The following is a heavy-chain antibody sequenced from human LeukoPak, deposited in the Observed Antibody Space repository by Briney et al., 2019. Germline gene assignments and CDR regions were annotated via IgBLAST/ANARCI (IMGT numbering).Heavy chain of an antibody. D-gene: IGHD2/OR15-2a*01. CDR1: GYTFTNYG. CDR2: ISVYNGNT. V-gene: IGHV1-18*01. Sequence: ASVKVSCKASGYTFTNYGISWVRQAPGQGIEWMGWISVYNGNTNYAQNLQGRVTMTTHTSTSTAYMELRSLRSDDTAVYYCARASVYYSDIWGQGTMVTVSS. J-gene: IGHJ3*02. CDR3: ARASVYYSDI.